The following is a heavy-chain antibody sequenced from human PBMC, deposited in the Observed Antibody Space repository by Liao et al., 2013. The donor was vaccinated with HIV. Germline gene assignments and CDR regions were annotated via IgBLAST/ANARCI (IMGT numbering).Heavy chain of an antibody. D-gene: IGHD3-22*01. CDR3: ARDKYSDSSGYYPSDNDAFVY. V-gene: IGHV4-30-4*08. Sequence: QVQLQESGPGLVKPSQTLSLTCTVSGGSISSGDYYWSWIRQPPGKGLEWIGYIYYSGSTYYTPSLKSRVTISVDTSKNQFSLKLSSVTAADTAVYYCARDKYSDSSGYYPSDNDAFVYLGPRDNGHRL. J-gene: IGHJ3*02. CDR2: IYYSGST. CDR1: GGSISSGDYY.